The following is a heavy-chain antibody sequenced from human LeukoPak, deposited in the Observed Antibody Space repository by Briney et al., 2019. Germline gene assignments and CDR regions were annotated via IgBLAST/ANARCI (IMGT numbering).Heavy chain of an antibody. V-gene: IGHV3-30-3*01. J-gene: IGHJ6*02. CDR2: ISYDGSNK. CDR1: GFTFSSYA. CDR3: ARGYCSGGSCPGYYYGMDV. D-gene: IGHD2-15*01. Sequence: GGSLRLSCAASGFTFSSYAMHWVRQAPGKGLEWVAVISYDGSNKYYADSVKGRFTISTDNSKNTLYLQMNSLRAEDTAVYYCARGYCSGGSCPGYYYGMDVWGQGTTVTVSS.